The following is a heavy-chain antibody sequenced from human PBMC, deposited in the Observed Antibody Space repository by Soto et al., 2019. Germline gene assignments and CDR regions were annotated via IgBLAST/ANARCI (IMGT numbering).Heavy chain of an antibody. CDR3: ARSEVATSGGDY. CDR1: GGSISSYY. V-gene: IGHV4-59*08. J-gene: IGHJ4*02. D-gene: IGHD5-12*01. CDR2: IYYSGST. Sequence: SETLSLTCTVSGGSISSYYWSWIRQPPGKGLEWIGYIYYSGSTNYNPSLKSRVTISVDTSKNQFSLKLSSVTAADTAVYYCARSEVATSGGDYWGQGTLVTVSS.